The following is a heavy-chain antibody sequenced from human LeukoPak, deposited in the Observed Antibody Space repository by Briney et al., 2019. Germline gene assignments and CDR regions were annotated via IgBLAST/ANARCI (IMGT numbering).Heavy chain of an antibody. D-gene: IGHD4-17*01. Sequence: ASAKVSCKASGYTFTSYYMHWVRQAPGQGLEWMGIINPSGGSTSHAQKFQGRVTMTRDMSTSTVYMELSSLRSEDTAVYYCARAMSYGDFYFDYWGQGTLVTVSS. CDR3: ARAMSYGDFYFDY. J-gene: IGHJ4*02. V-gene: IGHV1-46*01. CDR1: GYTFTSYY. CDR2: INPSGGST.